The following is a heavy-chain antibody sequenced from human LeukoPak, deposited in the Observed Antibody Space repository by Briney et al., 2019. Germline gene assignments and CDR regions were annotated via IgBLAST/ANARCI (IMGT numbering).Heavy chain of an antibody. CDR3: ARVDCSSTSCYRQYYYYYGMDV. J-gene: IGHJ6*02. D-gene: IGHD2-2*01. CDR1: GGSFSGYY. CDR2: INHSGST. V-gene: IGHV4-34*01. Sequence: SETLSLTCAVYGGSFSGYYWSWIRQPPGKGLEWIGEINHSGSTNYNPSLKSRVTISVDTSKNQFSLKLSSVTAADTAVYYCARVDCSSTSCYRQYYYYYGMDVWGQGTTVTVSS.